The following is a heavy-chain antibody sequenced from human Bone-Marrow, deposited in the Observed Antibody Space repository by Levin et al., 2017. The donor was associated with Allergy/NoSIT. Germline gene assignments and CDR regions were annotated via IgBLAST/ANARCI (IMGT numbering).Heavy chain of an antibody. Sequence: GSGPTLVKPTQTLTLTCTFSGFSLSTSGVGVGWIRQPPGKALEWLALIYWDDDKRYSPSLKSRLTITKDTSKNQVVLTMTNMDPVDTATYYCAHSRGSGLRRSPLHFDYWGQGTLVTVSS. CDR3: AHSRGSGLRRSPLHFDY. J-gene: IGHJ4*02. CDR2: IYWDDDK. V-gene: IGHV2-5*02. CDR1: GFSLSTSGVG. D-gene: IGHD4-23*01.